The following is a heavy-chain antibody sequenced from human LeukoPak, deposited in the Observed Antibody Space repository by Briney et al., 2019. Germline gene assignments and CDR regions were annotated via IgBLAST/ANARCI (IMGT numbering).Heavy chain of an antibody. D-gene: IGHD6-6*01. J-gene: IGHJ3*02. CDR3: ARRGRSIAAPLRAFDI. CDR2: INHSGST. Sequence: SETLSLTCTVSGGSISSSYYYWGWIRQPPGKGLEWIGEINHSGSTNYNPSLKSRVTISVDTSKNQFSLKLSSVTAADTAVYYCARRGRSIAAPLRAFDIWGQGTMVTVSS. CDR1: GGSISSSYYY. V-gene: IGHV4-39*07.